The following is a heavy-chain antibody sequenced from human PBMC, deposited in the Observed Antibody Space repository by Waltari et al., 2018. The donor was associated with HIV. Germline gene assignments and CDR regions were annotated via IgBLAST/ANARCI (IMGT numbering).Heavy chain of an antibody. V-gene: IGHV3-9*01. D-gene: IGHD7-27*01. Sequence: EVQLVESGGGLVQPGRSLRLSCAASGFTFDAYAMHWVRQAPGKGLEWVSGISWNSATIGYADSVKGRFTISRDNAENSLYLQMNSLKPEDTALYYCATLTGDRSYWGQGTLVTVSS. CDR3: ATLTGDRSY. CDR1: GFTFDAYA. CDR2: ISWNSATI. J-gene: IGHJ4*02.